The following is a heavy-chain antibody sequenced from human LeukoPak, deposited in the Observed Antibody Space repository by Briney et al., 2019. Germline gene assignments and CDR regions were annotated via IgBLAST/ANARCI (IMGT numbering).Heavy chain of an antibody. Sequence: PGRSLRLSCAASGFTFSSYAMHWVRQAPGKGLEWVAVISYDGSNKYYADSVKGRFTISRDNSKNTLYLQMNSLRAEDTAVYYCARDGYCSGGSCFDYWGQGTLVTVSS. CDR1: GFTFSSYA. D-gene: IGHD2-15*01. CDR2: ISYDGSNK. J-gene: IGHJ4*02. CDR3: ARDGYCSGGSCFDY. V-gene: IGHV3-30-3*01.